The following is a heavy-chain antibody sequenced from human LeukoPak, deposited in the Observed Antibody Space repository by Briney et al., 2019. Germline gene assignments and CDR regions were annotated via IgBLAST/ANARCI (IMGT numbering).Heavy chain of an antibody. V-gene: IGHV1-69*04. Sequence: SVRVSCKASGGTFSSYAISWVRQAPGQGLEWMGRIIPILGIANYAQKFQGRVTITADKSTSTAYMELSSLRSEDTAVYYCAISTGYSYGSNDYWGQGTLVTVSS. CDR1: GGTFSSYA. D-gene: IGHD5-18*01. J-gene: IGHJ4*02. CDR2: IIPILGIA. CDR3: AISTGYSYGSNDY.